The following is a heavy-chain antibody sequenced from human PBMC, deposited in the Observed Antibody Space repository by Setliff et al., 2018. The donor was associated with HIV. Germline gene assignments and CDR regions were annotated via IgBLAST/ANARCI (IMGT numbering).Heavy chain of an antibody. CDR3: ARGPSDYPKGWFDP. D-gene: IGHD3-10*01. V-gene: IGHV1-69*13. Sequence: SVKVSCKASGDTFNSYAISWVRQAPGQGLEWMGGVIPIFGTANYAQKFQGRVTITADESTSTAYMELSSLRSEDTAVYYCARGPSDYPKGWFDPWGQGTLVTVSS. CDR1: GDTFNSYA. CDR2: VIPIFGTA. J-gene: IGHJ5*02.